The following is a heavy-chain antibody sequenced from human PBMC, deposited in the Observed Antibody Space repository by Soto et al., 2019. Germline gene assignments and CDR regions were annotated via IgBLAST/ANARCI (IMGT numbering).Heavy chain of an antibody. CDR3: AKGLGYCISTSCSIEY. D-gene: IGHD2-2*01. V-gene: IGHV3-30*18. CDR2: ISYDGSNK. CDR1: GFTFSSYG. Sequence: GGSLRLSCAASGFTFSSYGMHWVRQAPGKGLEWVAVISYDGSNKYYADPVKGRFTISRDNSKNTLYLQMNSLRVEDTAVYYCAKGLGYCISTSCSIEYWGQGTLVTVSS. J-gene: IGHJ4*02.